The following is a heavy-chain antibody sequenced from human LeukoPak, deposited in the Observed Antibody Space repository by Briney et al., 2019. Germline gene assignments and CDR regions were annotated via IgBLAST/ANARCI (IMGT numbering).Heavy chain of an antibody. CDR2: ISGSGGST. CDR1: GFTFSSYG. CDR3: ARDERFGEWIEIYYYYYMDV. V-gene: IGHV3-23*01. Sequence: GGSLXLSCAASGFTFSSYGMSWVRQAPGNGLEWVSAISGSGGSTYYADSVKGRFTISRDNSKNTLYLQMNSLRSDDTAVYYCARDERFGEWIEIYYYYYMDVWGKGTTVTVSS. D-gene: IGHD3-10*01. J-gene: IGHJ6*03.